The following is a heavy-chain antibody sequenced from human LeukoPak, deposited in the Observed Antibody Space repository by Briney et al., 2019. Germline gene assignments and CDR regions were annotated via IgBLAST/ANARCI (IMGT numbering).Heavy chain of an antibody. D-gene: IGHD6-13*01. CDR1: GGSISSYY. J-gene: IGHJ4*02. CDR2: IYYSGST. Sequence: SETLSPTCTVSGGSISSYYWSWIRQPPGKGLEWIGYIYYSGSTNYNPSLKSRVTISVDTSKNQFSLKLSSVTAADTAVYYCARTSVAAAGGLDYWGQGTLVTVSS. V-gene: IGHV4-59*01. CDR3: ARTSVAAAGGLDY.